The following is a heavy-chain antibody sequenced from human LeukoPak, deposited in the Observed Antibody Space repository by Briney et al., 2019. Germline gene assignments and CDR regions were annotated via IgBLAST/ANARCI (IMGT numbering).Heavy chain of an antibody. CDR2: ISSNGGST. V-gene: IGHV3-64*01. D-gene: IGHD3-3*01. J-gene: IGHJ4*02. CDR3: ARDPNYDFWSGYSDY. CDR1: GFTFSSYA. Sequence: PGGSPRLSCAASGFTFSSYAMHWVRQAPGKGLEYVSAISSNGGSTYYANSVKGRFTISRDNSKNTLYLQMGSLRAEDMAVYYCARDPNYDFWSGYSDYWGQGTLVTVSS.